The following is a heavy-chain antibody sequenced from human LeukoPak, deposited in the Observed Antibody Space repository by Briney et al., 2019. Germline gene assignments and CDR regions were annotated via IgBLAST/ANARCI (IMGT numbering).Heavy chain of an antibody. CDR3: ARERAAGFDY. V-gene: IGHV3-74*01. J-gene: IGHJ4*02. CDR1: GFTFSSYW. D-gene: IGHD6-13*01. Sequence: GGSLRLSCAASGFTFSSYWMHWVRQAPGKGLVWVSRIHPDGSSTTYADSVKGRFIISRDNAKNTLYLQMNSLRAEDTAVYYCARERAAGFDYWGQGTLVTVSS. CDR2: IHPDGSST.